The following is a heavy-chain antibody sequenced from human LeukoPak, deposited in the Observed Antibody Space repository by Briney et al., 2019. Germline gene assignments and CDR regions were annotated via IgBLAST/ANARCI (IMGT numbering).Heavy chain of an antibody. CDR3: ATTIKRITIRIWYFDL. CDR2: IYYSGST. J-gene: IGHJ2*01. D-gene: IGHD3-10*01. Sequence: PSETLSLTCTVSGGAISSSSYYWGWIRQPPGKGLEWIGSIYYSGSTYYNPSLKSRVTISVDTSKNQFSLKLSSVTAADTALYYCATTIKRITIRIWYFDLWGRGTLVTVSS. CDR1: GGAISSSSYY. V-gene: IGHV4-39*01.